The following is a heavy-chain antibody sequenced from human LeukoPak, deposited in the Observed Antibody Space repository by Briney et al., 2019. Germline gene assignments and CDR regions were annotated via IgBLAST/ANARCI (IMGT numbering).Heavy chain of an antibody. CDR1: GFTFSSYG. CDR3: ARGCSGGSCYESKFDP. CDR2: ISSSGSTI. J-gene: IGHJ5*02. V-gene: IGHV3-48*04. D-gene: IGHD2-15*01. Sequence: GGSLRLSCAASGFTFSSYGMSWVRQAPGKGLEWVSYISSSGSTIYYADSVKGRFTISRDNAKNSLYLQMNSLRAEDTAVYYCARGCSGGSCYESKFDPWGQGTLVTVSS.